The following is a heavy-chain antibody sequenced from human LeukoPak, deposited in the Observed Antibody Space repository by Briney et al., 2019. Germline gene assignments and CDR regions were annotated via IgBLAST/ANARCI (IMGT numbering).Heavy chain of an antibody. J-gene: IGHJ4*02. CDR2: IYHSGST. CDR3: ARAPLTTVTSYFDY. V-gene: IGHV4-38-2*02. CDR1: GGSISSYY. Sequence: SETLSLTCTVPGGSISSYYWSWIRQPPGKGLEWIGSIYHSGSTYYNPSLKSRVTISVDTSKNQFSLKLSSVTAADTAVYYCARAPLTTVTSYFDYWGQGTLVTVSS. D-gene: IGHD4-17*01.